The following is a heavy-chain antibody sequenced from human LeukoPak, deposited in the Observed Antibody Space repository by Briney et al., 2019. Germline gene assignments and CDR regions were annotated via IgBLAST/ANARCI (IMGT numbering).Heavy chain of an antibody. J-gene: IGHJ3*02. CDR2: ISWNSGSI. V-gene: IGHV3-9*01. Sequence: GGSLRLSCAASGFTFDDYAMHWVRQAPGKGLEWVSGISWNSGSIGYADSVKGRFTISRDNAKNSLYLQMNSLRAEDTALYYCAKDYYDSSGSKDGNAFDIWGQGTMVTVSS. D-gene: IGHD3-22*01. CDR1: GFTFDDYA. CDR3: AKDYYDSSGSKDGNAFDI.